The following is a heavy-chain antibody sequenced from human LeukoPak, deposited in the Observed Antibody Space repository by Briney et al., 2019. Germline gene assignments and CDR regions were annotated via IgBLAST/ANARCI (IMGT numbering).Heavy chain of an antibody. CDR3: AREDGGNGYDY. V-gene: IGHV1-69*04. Sequence: ASVKVSCKASGGTFSSYAISWVRQAPGQGLEWMGRIIPILGIANYAQKFQGRVTITADKSTSTAYMELSSLRSEDTAVYYCAREDGGNGYDYWGQGTLVTVSS. J-gene: IGHJ4*02. D-gene: IGHD4-23*01. CDR2: IIPILGIA. CDR1: GGTFSSYA.